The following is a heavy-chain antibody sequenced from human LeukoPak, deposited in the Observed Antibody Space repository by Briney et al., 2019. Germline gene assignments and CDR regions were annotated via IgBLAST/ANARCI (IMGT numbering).Heavy chain of an antibody. V-gene: IGHV4-59*01. J-gene: IGHJ3*02. D-gene: IGHD1-26*01. CDR1: GGSISSYY. CDR3: ARDKTSGLVGATNAFDI. CDR2: IYYSGST. Sequence: SETLSLTCTVSGGSISSYYWSWIRQPPGKGLEWIGYIYYSGSTNYNPSLKSRVTISVDTSENQFSLKLSSVTAADTAVYYCARDKTSGLVGATNAFDIWGQGTMVTVSS.